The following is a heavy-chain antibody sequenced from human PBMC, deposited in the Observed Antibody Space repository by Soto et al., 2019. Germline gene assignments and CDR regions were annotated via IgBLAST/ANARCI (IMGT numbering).Heavy chain of an antibody. V-gene: IGHV3-66*01. CDR2: IYSGGST. D-gene: IGHD6-6*01. CDR3: ARDNVYRSSDGVNYYYGMDV. Sequence: GGSLRLSCAASGVTVSSNYMSWVRQAPGKGLEWVSVIYSGGSTYYADSVKGRFIISRDNSKNTLSLQMNSLRAEDTAVYYCARDNVYRSSDGVNYYYGMDVWGQGTTVTVSS. J-gene: IGHJ6*02. CDR1: GVTVSSNY.